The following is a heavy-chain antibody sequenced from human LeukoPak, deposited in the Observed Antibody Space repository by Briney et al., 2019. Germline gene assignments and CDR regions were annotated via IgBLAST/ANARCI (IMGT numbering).Heavy chain of an antibody. CDR3: ATSAAGLEVDNWFDP. CDR2: IIPILGIA. D-gene: IGHD6-13*01. Sequence: ASVKVSCKASGGTFSSYAISWVRQAPGQGLEWMGRIIPILGIANYAQRFQGRVTITADRSTSTAYMELSSLRSEDTAVYYCATSAAGLEVDNWFDPWGQGTLVTVSS. CDR1: GGTFSSYA. J-gene: IGHJ5*02. V-gene: IGHV1-69*04.